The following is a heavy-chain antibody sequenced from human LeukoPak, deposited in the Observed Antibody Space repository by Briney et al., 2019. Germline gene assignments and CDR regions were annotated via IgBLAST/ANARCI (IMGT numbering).Heavy chain of an antibody. Sequence: GGSLRLSCAASGLTFSSYWMHWVRQAPGKGLVWVSRIDRDGSITSYGDSVKGRFTISRDNAKNTLYLQMSSLRAEDTAVYYCAKENYYGMDAWGQGTTVTVSS. V-gene: IGHV3-74*01. CDR2: IDRDGSIT. J-gene: IGHJ6*02. CDR1: GLTFSSYW. CDR3: AKENYYGMDA.